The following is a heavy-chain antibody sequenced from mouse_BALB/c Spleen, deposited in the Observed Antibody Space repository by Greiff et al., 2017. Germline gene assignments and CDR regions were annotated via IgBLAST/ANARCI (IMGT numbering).Heavy chain of an antibody. Sequence: VQLQQSGPELVKPGASVKISCKASGYTFTSYYINWVKQRTGQGLEWIGEIYPGSGNTYYNEKFKGKATLTADKSSSTAYMQLSSLTSEDSAVYFCAREGAYDYSAYWGQGTLVTVSA. CDR2: IYPGSGNT. D-gene: IGHD2-4*01. CDR3: AREGAYDYSAY. V-gene: IGHV1-77*01. J-gene: IGHJ3*01. CDR1: GYTFTSYY.